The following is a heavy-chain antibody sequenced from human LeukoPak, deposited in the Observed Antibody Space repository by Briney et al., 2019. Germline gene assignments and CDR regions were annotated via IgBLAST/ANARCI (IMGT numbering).Heavy chain of an antibody. V-gene: IGHV3-21*01. CDR2: ISSSSSYI. CDR1: GFTFSSYS. J-gene: IGHJ4*02. CDR3: AKHSMDYGDYVGEDY. D-gene: IGHD4-17*01. Sequence: PGGSLRLSCAASGFTFSSYSMNWVRQAPGKGLEWVPSISSSSSYIYYADSVKGRFTISRDNAKNSLYLQMNSLRAEDTAVYYCAKHSMDYGDYVGEDYWGQGTLVTVSS.